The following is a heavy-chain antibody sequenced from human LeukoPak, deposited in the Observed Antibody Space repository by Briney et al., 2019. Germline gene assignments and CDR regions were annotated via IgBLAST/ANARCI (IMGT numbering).Heavy chain of an antibody. CDR3: ARGNYYDSSGYYSQPPYYFDY. V-gene: IGHV3-11*01. J-gene: IGHJ4*02. Sequence: GGSLRLSCAASGFTFSDYYMSWIRQAPGKGLEWVSYISSSGSTIYYADSVEGRFTISRDNAKNSLYLQMNSLRAEDTAVYYCARGNYYDSSGYYSQPPYYFDYWGQGTLVTVSS. CDR2: ISSSGSTI. D-gene: IGHD3-22*01. CDR1: GFTFSDYY.